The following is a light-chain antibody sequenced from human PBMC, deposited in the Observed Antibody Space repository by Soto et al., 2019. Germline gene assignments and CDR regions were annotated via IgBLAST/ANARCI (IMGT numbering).Light chain of an antibody. V-gene: IGKV3-15*01. CDR2: GAS. CDR1: QSVSSN. CDR3: QQYNNWPSIT. J-gene: IGKJ5*01. Sequence: IVMTQSPATLSVSPLEVGTRSFMASQSVSSNLAWYQQKPGQAPRLLIYGASTRATGIPARFSGSGPGTEFTLTISSLQSEHFAVYYCQQYNNWPSITFGQGTRLEIK.